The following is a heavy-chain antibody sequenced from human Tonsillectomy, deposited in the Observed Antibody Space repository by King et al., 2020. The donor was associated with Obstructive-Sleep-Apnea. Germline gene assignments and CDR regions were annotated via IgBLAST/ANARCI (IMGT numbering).Heavy chain of an antibody. CDR2: IYSGGST. V-gene: IGHV3-66*01. Sequence: VQLVESGGGLVQPGGSLRLSCVTSGFIVSRNYMSWVRQAPGKGLEWVSVIYSGGSTYYADSVKGRFTISRDNSKNTLYLQMNSLRAEDTAVYYCARDGTDYPPEKDAFDIWGQGTMVTVSS. D-gene: IGHD4/OR15-4a*01. CDR3: ARDGTDYPPEKDAFDI. J-gene: IGHJ3*02. CDR1: GFIVSRNY.